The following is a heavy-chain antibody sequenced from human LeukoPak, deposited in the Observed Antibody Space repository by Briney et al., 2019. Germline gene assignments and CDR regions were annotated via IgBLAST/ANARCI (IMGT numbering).Heavy chain of an antibody. V-gene: IGHV3-7*01. J-gene: IGHJ6*02. Sequence: GGSLRLSCAASGFIFSSFWMTWVRQAPGKGLEWVANIKQDGSEKYYVDSVKGRFTISRDNAKKSLYLQMNSLRAEDTAVYYCARDGGNYDFYYYGMDVWGRGTTVTVSS. CDR3: ARDGGNYDFYYYGMDV. CDR2: IKQDGSEK. D-gene: IGHD3-3*01. CDR1: GFIFSSFW.